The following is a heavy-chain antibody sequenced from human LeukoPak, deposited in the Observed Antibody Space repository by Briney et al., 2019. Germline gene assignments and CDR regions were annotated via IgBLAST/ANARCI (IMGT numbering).Heavy chain of an antibody. Sequence: GGSLRLSCAASGFTFSSYAMRWVRQAPGKGLEWVSAICGNGSSTYYADSVKGRFTISRDNSKNTLYLQMNSLRAEDTALYYCAKASLGYCSGGSCYAYGMDVWGQGTTVTVSS. J-gene: IGHJ6*02. CDR3: AKASLGYCSGGSCYAYGMDV. V-gene: IGHV3-23*01. CDR1: GFTFSSYA. D-gene: IGHD2-15*01. CDR2: ICGNGSST.